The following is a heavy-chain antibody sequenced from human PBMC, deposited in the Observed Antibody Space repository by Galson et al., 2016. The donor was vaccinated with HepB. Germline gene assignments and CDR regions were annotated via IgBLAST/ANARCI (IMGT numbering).Heavy chain of an antibody. Sequence: SLRLSCATSGFTFTDYPMTWVRQAPGKGLEWDSTVGTGHFTHYADSVKGRFIVSRDNSENTLYLQMNSLRADDTALYFCAREGYSSGHCGAFDIWGRGTVVAVSS. D-gene: IGHD6-19*01. CDR1: GFTFTDYP. J-gene: IGHJ3*02. CDR3: AREGYSSGHCGAFDI. V-gene: IGHV3-23*01. CDR2: VGTGHFT.